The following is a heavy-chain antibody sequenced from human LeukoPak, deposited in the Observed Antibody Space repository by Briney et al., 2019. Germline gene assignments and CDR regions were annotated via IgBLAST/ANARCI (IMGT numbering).Heavy chain of an antibody. CDR2: ISSSGSTI. Sequence: PGGSLRLSCAASGFTFSDYYMSWIRQAPGKGLEWVSYISSSGSTIYYADSVKGRFTISRDNAKNSLYLQMNSLRAEDTAVYYCASGTTVPFHYYYGMDVWGQGTTVTVSS. V-gene: IGHV3-11*01. J-gene: IGHJ6*02. CDR3: ASGTTVPFHYYYGMDV. CDR1: GFTFSDYY. D-gene: IGHD1-7*01.